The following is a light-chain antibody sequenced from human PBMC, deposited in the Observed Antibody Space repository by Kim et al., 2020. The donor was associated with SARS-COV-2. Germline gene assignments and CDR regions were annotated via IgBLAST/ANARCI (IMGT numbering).Light chain of an antibody. CDR1: QSISSW. CDR3: QQENSYSYT. Sequence: DIQMTQSPSTLSASVGDRVTITCRASQSISSWLAWYQQKPGKAPKLLIYKASSLESGVPSRFSGSGSGTEFTLTISSLQPDDFATYYCQQENSYSYTFGQGTKLEI. V-gene: IGKV1-5*03. CDR2: KAS. J-gene: IGKJ2*01.